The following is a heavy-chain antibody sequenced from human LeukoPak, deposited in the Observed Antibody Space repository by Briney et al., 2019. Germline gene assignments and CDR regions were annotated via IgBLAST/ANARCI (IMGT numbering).Heavy chain of an antibody. D-gene: IGHD1-26*01. V-gene: IGHV3-30*02. Sequence: GGSLRLSCAASGLTFSSYGMHWVRQAPGKGLEWAAFIRYDGSNKYCADSVKGRFTISRDNSKNTLYLQMNSLRAEDTAVYYCAKDSGSYSPIDYWGQGTLVTVSS. J-gene: IGHJ4*02. CDR1: GLTFSSYG. CDR3: AKDSGSYSPIDY. CDR2: IRYDGSNK.